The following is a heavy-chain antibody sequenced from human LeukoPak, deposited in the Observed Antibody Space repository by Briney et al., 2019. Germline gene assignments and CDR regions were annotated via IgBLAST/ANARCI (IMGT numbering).Heavy chain of an antibody. CDR3: ARVYSIAAAGTTLDY. CDR2: INPNSGGT. J-gene: IGHJ4*02. D-gene: IGHD6-13*01. V-gene: IGHV1-2*02. CDR1: GYTFTGYY. Sequence: ASVKVSCKASGYTFTGYYMHWVRQAPGQGLEWMGWINPNSGGTNYAQKFQGRVTMTRDTSISTAYMELSRLRSDDTAVYYCARVYSIAAAGTTLDYWGQGTLVTVSS.